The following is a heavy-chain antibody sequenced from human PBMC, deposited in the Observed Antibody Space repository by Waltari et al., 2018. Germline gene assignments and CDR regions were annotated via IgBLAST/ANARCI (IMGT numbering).Heavy chain of an antibody. Sequence: QVQLVQSGAEVKKPGSSVKVSCKASGGTFSSYAISWVRQAPGQGLEWMGRISPIHGIANYAEKFQGRVTITADKSTSTAYMELSSLRSEDTAVYYCAREEATYYYDSSGSHAFDIWGQGTMVTVSS. CDR1: GGTFSSYA. J-gene: IGHJ3*02. CDR2: ISPIHGIA. D-gene: IGHD3-22*01. V-gene: IGHV1-69*04. CDR3: AREEATYYYDSSGSHAFDI.